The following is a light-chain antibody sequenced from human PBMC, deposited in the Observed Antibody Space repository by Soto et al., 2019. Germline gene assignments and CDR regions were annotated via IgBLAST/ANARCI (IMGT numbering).Light chain of an antibody. CDR3: SSYTSTSTLYV. J-gene: IGLJ1*01. V-gene: IGLV2-14*01. CDR1: NSDIGTYNY. Sequence: VLTQPASVSGSPGQSITISCTGSNSDIGTYNYASWYQQLPGKAPKLVISEVSNRPSGISGRFSGSKSGNAASLTISGLQAEDEATYYCSSYTSTSTLYVFGPGTKVTVL. CDR2: EVS.